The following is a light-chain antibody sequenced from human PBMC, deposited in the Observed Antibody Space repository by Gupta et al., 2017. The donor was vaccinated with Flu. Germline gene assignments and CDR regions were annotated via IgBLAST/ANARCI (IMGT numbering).Light chain of an antibody. CDR3: NQYDNLPLT. J-gene: IGKJ4*01. CDR2: LAS. Sequence: DIVMTQSPASLSVFLGGTATINCKSSQSVWHSSNDKHYVAWYQLKPGQAPKLLIYLASTRASGVPDRFSGSVSETDFTLTIRSLQAEEVATYYCNQYDNLPLTFGGGTKVEIK. V-gene: IGKV4-1*01. CDR1: QSVWHSSNDKHY.